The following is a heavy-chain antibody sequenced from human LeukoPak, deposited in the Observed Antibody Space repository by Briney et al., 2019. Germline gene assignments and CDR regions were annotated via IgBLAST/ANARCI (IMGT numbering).Heavy chain of an antibody. J-gene: IGHJ4*02. D-gene: IGHD6-19*01. CDR2: ISYDGSNK. V-gene: IGHV3-30*18. CDR3: AKDHSRSGWLDYFDY. Sequence: GRSLRLSCAASGFTFSSYGMHWVRQAPGKGLEWVAVISYDGSNKYYADSVKGRFTISRDNSKNTLYQQMNSLRAEDTAVYDCAKDHSRSGWLDYFDYWGQGTLVTVSS. CDR1: GFTFSSYG.